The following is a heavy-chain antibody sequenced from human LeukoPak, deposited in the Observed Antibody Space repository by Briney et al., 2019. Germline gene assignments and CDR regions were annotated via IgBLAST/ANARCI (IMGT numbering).Heavy chain of an antibody. V-gene: IGHV3-21*01. J-gene: IGHJ4*02. CDR1: GFTFSDYS. D-gene: IGHD6-19*01. CDR3: ARDMVAGGPDY. CDR2: ISSRSIYI. Sequence: GSLRLSCAASGFTFSDYSMNWVRQAPGEGLEWVSSISSRSIYIHYADSVKGRFTISRDNVKNSLYLQMNSLRAEDTAVYYCARDMVAGGPDYWGQGTLVTVSS.